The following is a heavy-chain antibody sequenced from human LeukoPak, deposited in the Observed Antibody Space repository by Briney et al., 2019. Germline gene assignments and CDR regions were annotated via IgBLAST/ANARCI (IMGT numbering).Heavy chain of an antibody. V-gene: IGHV1-8*01. Sequence: ASVKVFCKASGYTFTSYDINWVRQATGQGLEWMGWMNPNSGNTGYAQKFQGRVTMTRNTSISTAYMELSSLRSEDTAVYYCARGKAYYDFWSGYYTGIGTNWFDPWGQGTLVTVSS. CDR1: GYTFTSYD. CDR3: ARGKAYYDFWSGYYTGIGTNWFDP. CDR2: MNPNSGNT. D-gene: IGHD3-3*01. J-gene: IGHJ5*02.